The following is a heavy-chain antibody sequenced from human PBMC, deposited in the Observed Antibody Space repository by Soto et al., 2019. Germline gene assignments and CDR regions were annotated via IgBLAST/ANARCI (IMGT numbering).Heavy chain of an antibody. CDR2: IIPIFGTA. J-gene: IGHJ6*02. D-gene: IGHD3-3*01. V-gene: IGHV1-69*13. CDR1: GGTFSSYA. Sequence: SVKVSCKASGGTFSSYAISWVRQAPGQGLEWMGGIIPIFGTANYAQKFQGRVTITADESTSTAYMELSSLRSEDTAVYYCARDYDFWSGYGPNGMDVWGQGTTVTSP. CDR3: ARDYDFWSGYGPNGMDV.